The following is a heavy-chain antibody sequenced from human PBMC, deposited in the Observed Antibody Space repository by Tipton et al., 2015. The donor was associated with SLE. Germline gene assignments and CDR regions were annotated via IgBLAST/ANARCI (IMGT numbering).Heavy chain of an antibody. Sequence: TLSLTCAVYGGFLSGYYWSWIRQSPGKGLEWIDDINHVGRTNYNPSLRSRATISIDTSKNQFSLKLTSVTAADTAVYYCAGGTGAYFDHWGQGTLVTVSS. CDR1: GGFLSGYY. D-gene: IGHD3-16*01. CDR3: AGGTGAYFDH. CDR2: INHVGRT. V-gene: IGHV4-34*01. J-gene: IGHJ4*02.